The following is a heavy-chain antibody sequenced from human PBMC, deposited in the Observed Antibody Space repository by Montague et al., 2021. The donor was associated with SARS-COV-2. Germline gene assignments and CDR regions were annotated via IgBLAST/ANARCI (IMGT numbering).Heavy chain of an antibody. Sequence: SETLSLTCTVSGGSITRNYYWGCIRQPPGKGLEWVGNIFYSGTTFINPSLQNRVTIFVDASKKQFSLNLTSVTAADTAVYYCARPLVRGVPKAFDIWGQGALVTVSS. CDR2: IFYSGTT. V-gene: IGHV4-39*01. CDR3: ARPLVRGVPKAFDI. CDR1: GGSITRNYY. D-gene: IGHD3-10*01. J-gene: IGHJ3*02.